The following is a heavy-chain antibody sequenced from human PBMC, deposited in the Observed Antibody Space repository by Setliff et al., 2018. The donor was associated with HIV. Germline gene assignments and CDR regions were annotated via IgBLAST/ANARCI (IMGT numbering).Heavy chain of an antibody. CDR3: ARTLTNFWSGYYQSD. D-gene: IGHD3-3*01. CDR1: GFSLSTSGMC. CDR2: IDWDDDK. Sequence: SGPTLVNPTQTLTLTCTFSGFSLSTSGMCVSWIRQPPGKAMEWLARIDWDDDKYYSTSLKTRLTISKDTSKNQVVLTMTNMDPVDTATYYCARTLTNFWSGYYQSDWGQGTLVTVSS. J-gene: IGHJ4*02. V-gene: IGHV2-70*11.